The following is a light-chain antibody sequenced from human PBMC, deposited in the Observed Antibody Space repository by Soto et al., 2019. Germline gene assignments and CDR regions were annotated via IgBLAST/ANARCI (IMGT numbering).Light chain of an antibody. Sequence: ILMTQSPSFLSASVGDRVTIPFRASQSISSYLNWYQQKPGKAPKLLIYAASSLQSGVPSRFSGSGSGTDFTLTISSLQPEDFATYYCQQSYSTPRTFGQGTKVDIK. CDR2: AAS. CDR3: QQSYSTPRT. J-gene: IGKJ1*01. V-gene: IGKV1-39*01. CDR1: QSISSY.